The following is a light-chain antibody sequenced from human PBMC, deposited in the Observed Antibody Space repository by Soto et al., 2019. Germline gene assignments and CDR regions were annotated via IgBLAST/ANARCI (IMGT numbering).Light chain of an antibody. CDR2: GPS. J-gene: IGKJ3*01. Sequence: EIVLTQSPATLSLSPGDGATLSCRASQRITRNFLAWYQQRPGQAPRLLTYGPSSRATGVPDRFTGSGSETDFTLTITRLEPEGFAVYYCGYYGTSPRFIFGPGTKVDIK. V-gene: IGKV3-20*01. CDR1: QRITRNF. CDR3: GYYGTSPRFI.